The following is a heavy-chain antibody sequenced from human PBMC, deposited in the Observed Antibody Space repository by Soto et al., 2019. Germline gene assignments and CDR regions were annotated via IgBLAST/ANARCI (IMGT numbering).Heavy chain of an antibody. CDR2: ISDSDDDT. D-gene: IGHD2-8*01. J-gene: IGHJ4*02. CDR1: GFTFRKYA. Sequence: EVQLLESGGGLGQPGGSLRLSCTASGFTFRKYAMSWVRQAPGKGLEWISGISDSDDDTYYADSVWGRFTISRDNSKNTLYLQMNSLRGDDTAVYYCAKDGGVSARYFDTWGQGTLVTVSS. V-gene: IGHV3-23*01. CDR3: AKDGGVSARYFDT.